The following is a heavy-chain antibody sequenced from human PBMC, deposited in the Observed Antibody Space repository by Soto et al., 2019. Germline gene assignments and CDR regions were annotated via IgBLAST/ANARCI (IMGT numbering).Heavy chain of an antibody. CDR1: GYTFNSYY. V-gene: IGHV1-46*02. CDR3: ARGALETFWFDP. CDR2: INPSGGST. D-gene: IGHD1-1*01. Sequence: ASVKASCKASGYTFNSYYMHWVRQSPGQGLEWMGIINPSGGSTSYAQKFQGRVTMTRDTSTSTVYMELSSLRSEDTAVYYCARGALETFWFDPWGQGTLVTVSS. J-gene: IGHJ5*02.